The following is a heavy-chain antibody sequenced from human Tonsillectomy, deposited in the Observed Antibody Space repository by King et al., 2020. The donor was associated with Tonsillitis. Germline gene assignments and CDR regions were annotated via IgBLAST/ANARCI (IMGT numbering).Heavy chain of an antibody. CDR1: GFSLSTSVEC. D-gene: IGHD3/OR15-3a*01. V-gene: IGHV2-5*02. CDR3: ARSDWGALAFDI. CDR2: MYWDDDN. J-gene: IGHJ3*02. Sequence: ITLKESGPTLVKPTETLTLTCTLFGFSLSTSVECLSRLRQPPGKAPEWLALMYWDDDNSYSPTVNSRRNITTDSSKNLVVLTMTNMDPMDTATYYCARSDWGALAFDIWGQGTMVTVSS.